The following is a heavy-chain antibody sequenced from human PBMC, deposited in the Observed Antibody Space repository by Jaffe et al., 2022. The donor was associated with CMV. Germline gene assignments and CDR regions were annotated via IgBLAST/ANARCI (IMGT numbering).Heavy chain of an antibody. V-gene: IGHV3-21*01. J-gene: IGHJ4*02. D-gene: IGHD6-19*01. CDR1: GFTFSSYS. Sequence: EVQLVESGGGLVKPGGSLRLSCAASGFTFSSYSMNWVRQAPGKGLEWVSSISSSSSYIYYADSVKGRFTISRDNAKNSLYLQMNSLRAEDTAVYYCARALAVAGIGEVDYWGQGTLVTVSS. CDR3: ARALAVAGIGEVDY. CDR2: ISSSSSYI.